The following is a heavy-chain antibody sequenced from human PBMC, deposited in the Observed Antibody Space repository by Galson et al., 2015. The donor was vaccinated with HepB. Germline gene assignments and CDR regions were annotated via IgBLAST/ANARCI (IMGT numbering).Heavy chain of an antibody. Sequence: SVKVSCKASGGTFSSYAISWVRQAPGQGLEWMGGIIPIFGTANYAQKFQGRVTITAGESTSTAYMELSSLRSEDTAVYYCARSYDSSGHFDYWGQGTLVTVSS. D-gene: IGHD3-22*01. J-gene: IGHJ4*02. CDR3: ARSYDSSGHFDY. CDR2: IIPIFGTA. CDR1: GGTFSSYA. V-gene: IGHV1-69*13.